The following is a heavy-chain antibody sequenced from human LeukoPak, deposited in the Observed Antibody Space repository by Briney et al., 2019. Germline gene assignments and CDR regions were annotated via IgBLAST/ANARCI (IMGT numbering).Heavy chain of an antibody. Sequence: GGSLRLSCAASGFTFSSYAMSWVRQAPGNGLEWVSAISGSGGSTYYADSVKGRFTISRDNSKNTLYLQMNSLRAEDTAVYYCANDITGSVNYWGQGTLVTVSS. CDR2: ISGSGGST. J-gene: IGHJ4*02. D-gene: IGHD1-20*01. V-gene: IGHV3-23*01. CDR3: ANDITGSVNY. CDR1: GFTFSSYA.